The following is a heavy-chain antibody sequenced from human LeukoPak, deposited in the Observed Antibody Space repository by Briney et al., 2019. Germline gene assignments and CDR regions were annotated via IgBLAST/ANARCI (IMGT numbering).Heavy chain of an antibody. CDR3: ARRGGDGGYYYYMDV. Sequence: GGSLRLSCAASGFTFSSYAMHWVRQAPGKGLEWVAVISYDGSNKYYADSVKGRFTISRDNSKNTLYLQMGSLRAEDMAVYYCARRGGDGGYYYYMDVWGKGTTVTVSS. CDR2: ISYDGSNK. D-gene: IGHD3-16*01. J-gene: IGHJ6*03. V-gene: IGHV3-30*04. CDR1: GFTFSSYA.